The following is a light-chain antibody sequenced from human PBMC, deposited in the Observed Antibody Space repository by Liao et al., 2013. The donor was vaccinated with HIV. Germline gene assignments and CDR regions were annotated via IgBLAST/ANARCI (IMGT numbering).Light chain of an antibody. CDR1: NIGRKP. CDR3: QVWDSSSDHPGV. V-gene: IGLV3-21*04. Sequence: SYELTQAPSVSVTPGETARITCGGNNIGRKPVHWYQQKPGQAPILVIYYDHDRPSGIPERFSGSNSGNTATLTITRVEAGDEADYYCQVWDSSSDHPGVFGGGTKLTVL. J-gene: IGLJ3*02. CDR2: YDH.